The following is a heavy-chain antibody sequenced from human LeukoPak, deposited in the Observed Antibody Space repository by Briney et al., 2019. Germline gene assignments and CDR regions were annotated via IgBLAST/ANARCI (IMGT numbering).Heavy chain of an antibody. CDR1: GFTFSGYW. CDR2: ITKSGDST. V-gene: IGHV3-23*01. D-gene: IGHD3-9*01. J-gene: IGHJ6*02. CDR3: TKDYCGKFCSAV. Sequence: PGGSLRLSCAASGFTFSGYWMSWVRQAPGKGLEWVSTITKSGDSTYYVDSVKGRFTISRDNSKNTLYLQMNSLRAEDTAKYYCTKDYCGKFCSAVWGQGTTVTVSS.